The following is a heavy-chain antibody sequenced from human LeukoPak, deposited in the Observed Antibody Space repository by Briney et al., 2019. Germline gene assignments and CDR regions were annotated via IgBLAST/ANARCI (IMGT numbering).Heavy chain of an antibody. Sequence: NSSETLSLTCTVSGGSISSYYWSWIRQPAGKGLEWIGRIYTSGSTNYNPSLKSRVTMSVDTSKNQFSLKLSSVTAADTAVYYCARDSTLSSSREPDAFDIWGQGTMVTVSS. CDR1: GGSISSYY. D-gene: IGHD6-13*01. V-gene: IGHV4-4*07. CDR3: ARDSTLSSSREPDAFDI. CDR2: IYTSGST. J-gene: IGHJ3*02.